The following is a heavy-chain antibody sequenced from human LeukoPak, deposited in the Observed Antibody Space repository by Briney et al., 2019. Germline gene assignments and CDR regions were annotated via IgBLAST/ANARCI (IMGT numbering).Heavy chain of an antibody. D-gene: IGHD6-6*01. V-gene: IGHV3-23*01. CDR3: AKGHLYSTSSTSFDY. CDR1: GFTFSSYA. Sequence: GGSLRLSCAASGFTFSSYAMSWVRQAPGKGLEWVSVVSGSGGSTNYADSVKGRFTISRDNSKNTLYLQMNTLRAEDTAVYYCAKGHLYSTSSTSFDYWGQGTLVTVSS. CDR2: VSGSGGST. J-gene: IGHJ4*02.